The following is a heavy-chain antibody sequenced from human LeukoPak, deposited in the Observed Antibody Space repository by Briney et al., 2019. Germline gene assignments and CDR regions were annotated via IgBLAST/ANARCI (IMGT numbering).Heavy chain of an antibody. CDR3: AKEGRSNYPFDY. Sequence: GGSLRLSCVASGFTFSSYSMNWFRQTPGKGLEWVSAISGSGGSTYYADSVKGRFTISRDNSKNTLFLQMNSLTAEDTAVYYCAKEGRSNYPFDYWGQGTLVTVSS. CDR1: GFTFSSYS. J-gene: IGHJ4*02. D-gene: IGHD4-11*01. V-gene: IGHV3-23*01. CDR2: ISGSGGST.